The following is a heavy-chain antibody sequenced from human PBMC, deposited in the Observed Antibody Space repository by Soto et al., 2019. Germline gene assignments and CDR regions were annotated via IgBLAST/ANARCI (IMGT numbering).Heavy chain of an antibody. CDR2: IYHSGST. V-gene: IGHV4-30-2*01. CDR3: ARVALGDFWSGYYFDY. Sequence: TLSLTCAVSGCSISSGGYSWSWIRQPPGKGLEWIGYIYHSGSTYYNPSLKSRVTISVDRSKNQFSLKLSSVTAADTAVYYCARVALGDFWSGYYFDYWGQGPLVTVSS. J-gene: IGHJ4*02. D-gene: IGHD3-3*01. CDR1: GCSISSGGYS.